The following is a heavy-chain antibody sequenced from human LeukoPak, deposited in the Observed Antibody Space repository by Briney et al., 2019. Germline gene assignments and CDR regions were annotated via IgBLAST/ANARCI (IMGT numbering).Heavy chain of an antibody. CDR2: ISSSSSTI. CDR1: GFTLSSYA. Sequence: GGSLRLSCAASGFTLSSYAMSWVRQAPGKGLEWVSYISSSSSTIYYADSVKGRFTISRDNAKNSLYLQMNSLRAEDTAVYYCARVAIAAAGTDNWFDPWGQGTLVTVSS. V-gene: IGHV3-48*01. CDR3: ARVAIAAAGTDNWFDP. J-gene: IGHJ5*02. D-gene: IGHD6-13*01.